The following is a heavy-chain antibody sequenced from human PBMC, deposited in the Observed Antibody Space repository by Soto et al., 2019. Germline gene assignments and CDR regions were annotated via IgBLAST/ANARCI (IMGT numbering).Heavy chain of an antibody. CDR3: ARLRIATNNYKWFDP. Sequence: LSLTCAVYGGSFSGYYWSWIRQPPGKGLEWIGEINHSGSTNYNPSLKSRVTISVDTSKNQFSLKLSSVTAADTAVYYCARLRIATNNYKWFDPWGQGTLVTVSS. CDR2: INHSGST. CDR1: GGSFSGYY. J-gene: IGHJ5*02. D-gene: IGHD2-21*01. V-gene: IGHV4-34*01.